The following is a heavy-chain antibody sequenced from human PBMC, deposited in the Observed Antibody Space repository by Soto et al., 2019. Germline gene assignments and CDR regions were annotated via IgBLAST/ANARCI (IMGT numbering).Heavy chain of an antibody. CDR3: TTGVYYDLLTGYHNVAY. J-gene: IGHJ4*02. D-gene: IGHD3-9*01. V-gene: IGHV3-15*01. CDR1: GFNLSHPW. CDR2: IKSKTDGGTA. Sequence: LRLSCAASGFNLSHPWMTWVRQAAGKGLDWIGRIKSKTDGGTADYAAPVKGRFTISRDDSKNTVYLQMNSLKTEDTAVYYCTTGVYYDLLTGYHNVAYWGQGALVTVSS.